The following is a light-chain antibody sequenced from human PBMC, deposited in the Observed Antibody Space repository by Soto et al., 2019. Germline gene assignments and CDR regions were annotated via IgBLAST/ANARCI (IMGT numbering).Light chain of an antibody. Sequence: QSVLTQPPSVSGAPGQRVSMSCTGCSSNIGAGCEVHWYQHLPGKAPKLLIYGNTNPPSGVPDRFSGSKSGTSASLAITGLQAEDEADYYCQAYDSSLTASYVFGRGTKVTV. CDR3: QAYDSSLTASYV. J-gene: IGLJ1*01. CDR1: SSNIGAGCE. CDR2: GNT. V-gene: IGLV1-40*01.